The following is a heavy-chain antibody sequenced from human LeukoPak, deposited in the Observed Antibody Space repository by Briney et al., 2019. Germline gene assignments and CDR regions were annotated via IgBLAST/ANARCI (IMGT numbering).Heavy chain of an antibody. V-gene: IGHV1-69*01. J-gene: IGHJ4*02. D-gene: IGHD3-22*01. CDR3: ARGLYYYDSSGPFDY. CDR2: IIPIFGTA. CDR1: GGTFSSYA. Sequence: SVKVSCKASGGTFSSYAISWVRQAPGQGLEWMGGIIPIFGTANYAQKFQGRVTITADESTSTAYMELSSLRSEDTAVYYCARGLYYYDSSGPFDYWGQGALVTVSS.